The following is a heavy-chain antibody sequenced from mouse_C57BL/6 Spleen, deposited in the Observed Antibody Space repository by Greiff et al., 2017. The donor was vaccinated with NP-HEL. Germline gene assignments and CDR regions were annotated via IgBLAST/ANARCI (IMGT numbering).Heavy chain of an antibody. V-gene: IGHV14-1*01. J-gene: IGHJ3*01. Sequence: VQLQQSGAELVRPGASVKLSCTASGFNIKDYYLHWVKQGPEQGLEWIGRIDPEDGDTEYAPKFQGKATMTTDTSSTTAYLQLSSLASEDSAVYYCTDTTEPWRQGTLVTVSA. CDR3: TDTTEP. CDR1: GFNIKDYY. CDR2: IDPEDGDT. D-gene: IGHD1-1*01.